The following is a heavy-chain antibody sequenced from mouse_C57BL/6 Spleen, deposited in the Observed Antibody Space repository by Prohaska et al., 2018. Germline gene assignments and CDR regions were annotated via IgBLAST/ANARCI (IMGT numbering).Heavy chain of an antibody. D-gene: IGHD2-4*01. J-gene: IGHJ2*01. CDR3: ARDYDYDDYY. Sequence: HGKRHEWLGCINTNDGGTSYNQKFKCKSTLTVNKSSSTAYMELRSLTSEDSAVYYCARDYDYDDYYWGQGTTLTVSS. V-gene: IGHV1-22*01. CDR2: INTNDGGT.